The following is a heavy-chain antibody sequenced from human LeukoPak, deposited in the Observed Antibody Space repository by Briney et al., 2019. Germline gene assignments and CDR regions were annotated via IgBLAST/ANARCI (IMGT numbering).Heavy chain of an antibody. Sequence: GGSLRLSCAASGFTFSSYSMNWVRQAPGKGLEWASSISSSSSYIYYADSVKGRFTISRDNAKNSLYLQMNSLRAEDTAVYYCARDNIVVVPAAMTAHNWFDPWGQGTLVTVSS. CDR2: ISSSSSYI. D-gene: IGHD2-2*01. V-gene: IGHV3-21*01. CDR3: ARDNIVVVPAAMTAHNWFDP. CDR1: GFTFSSYS. J-gene: IGHJ5*02.